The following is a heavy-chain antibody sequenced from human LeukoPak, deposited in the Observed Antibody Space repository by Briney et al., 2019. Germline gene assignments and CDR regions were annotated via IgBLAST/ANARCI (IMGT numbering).Heavy chain of an antibody. Sequence: KTSETLSLTCTVSGGSISSYYWSWIRQPPGKGLEWMGYIYYSGSTNYNPSRKSRVTISVDTSKNQFSLKLSSVTAADTAVYYCARSRPYSSSWYFFDYWGQGTLVTISS. CDR2: IYYSGST. CDR1: GGSISSYY. D-gene: IGHD6-13*01. J-gene: IGHJ4*02. V-gene: IGHV4-59*08. CDR3: ARSRPYSSSWYFFDY.